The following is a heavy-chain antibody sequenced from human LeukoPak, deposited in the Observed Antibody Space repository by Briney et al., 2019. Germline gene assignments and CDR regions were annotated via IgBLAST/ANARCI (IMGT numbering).Heavy chain of an antibody. V-gene: IGHV4-59*08. CDR1: GGSISSYY. CDR3: ARQPSGTAAFDI. J-gene: IGHJ3*02. D-gene: IGHD1/OR15-1a*01. Sequence: PSETLPLTCAVSGGSISSYYWSWIRQSPGKGLEWIAYIYHSGNTNYNPSFKSRVTISVGTSKNQFSLKLTSVAAADTAIYYCARQPSGTAAFDIWGQGTMVTVSS. CDR2: IYHSGNT.